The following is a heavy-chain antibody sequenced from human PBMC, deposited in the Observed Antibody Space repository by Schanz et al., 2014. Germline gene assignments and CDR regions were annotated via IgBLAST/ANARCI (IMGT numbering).Heavy chain of an antibody. Sequence: QVQLVQSGAEVKKPGASVRVSCKASGYTFTTYAMSWVRQAPGQGLEWVGWISVYTGNTKYGQKVQDRGIITADTTTNTAYMQLMSRRSDDTAVYYCAKAEYDILTDPYSRLDPWGQGTLVTVSS. CDR2: ISVYTGNT. CDR1: GYTFTTYA. J-gene: IGHJ5*02. V-gene: IGHV1-18*01. CDR3: AKAEYDILTDPYSRLDP. D-gene: IGHD3-9*01.